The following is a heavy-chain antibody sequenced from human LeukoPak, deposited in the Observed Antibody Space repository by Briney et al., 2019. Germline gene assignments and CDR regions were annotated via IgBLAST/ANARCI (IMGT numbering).Heavy chain of an antibody. CDR3: ARCTIGDGSGWCTWFAP. CDR1: GFTFSSHT. Sequence: GGSLRLSCAASGFTFSSHTMNWVRQAPGKGLQWVSSIRGGGAPVYADSVKGRFTISRDDFKSTVFPQMDSLRPEDTAVYYCARCTIGDGSGWCTWFAPWGQGTLVTVSS. V-gene: IGHV3-23*01. CDR2: IRGGGAP. J-gene: IGHJ5*02. D-gene: IGHD6-19*01.